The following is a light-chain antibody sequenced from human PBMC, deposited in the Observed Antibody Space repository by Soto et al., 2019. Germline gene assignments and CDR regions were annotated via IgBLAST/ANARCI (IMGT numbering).Light chain of an antibody. Sequence: EIVLTQSPGTLSLSPGERATLSCRASQNVNNNYLAGYQQKPGQAPSLLSYGASRRATDIPDRFSGSGSAKDFTLTISRLEPEDSAVYSCQQYGSAPLTFGGGTKVEIK. CDR2: GAS. J-gene: IGKJ4*01. CDR1: QNVNNNY. V-gene: IGKV3-20*01. CDR3: QQYGSAPLT.